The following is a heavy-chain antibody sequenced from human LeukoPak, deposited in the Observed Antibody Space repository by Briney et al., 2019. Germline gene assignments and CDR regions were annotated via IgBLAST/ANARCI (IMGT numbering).Heavy chain of an antibody. J-gene: IGHJ4*02. CDR1: GGSFSGYY. CDR3: ARGCFRGFVY. Sequence: SETLSLTCAVYGGSFSGYYWSWIRQPPGKGLEWIGEINHSGSTNYNPSLKSRVTISVDTSKNQFSLKLSSVTAADTAVYYCARGCFRGFVYWGQGTLVTVSS. CDR2: INHSGST. D-gene: IGHD3-10*01. V-gene: IGHV4-34*01.